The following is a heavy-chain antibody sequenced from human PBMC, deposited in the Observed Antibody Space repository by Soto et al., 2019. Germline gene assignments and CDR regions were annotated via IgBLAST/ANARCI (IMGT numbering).Heavy chain of an antibody. Sequence: GGSLRLSCAASGFTFSSYWMHWVRQAPGKGLVWVSRINSDENSINYADSVKGRFTISRDNAKNTLYLQMNSLRAEDTAVYYCARGGIVGATLLDYWGQGTLVTSPQ. D-gene: IGHD1-26*01. J-gene: IGHJ4*02. CDR2: INSDENSI. V-gene: IGHV3-74*01. CDR1: GFTFSSYW. CDR3: ARGGIVGATLLDY.